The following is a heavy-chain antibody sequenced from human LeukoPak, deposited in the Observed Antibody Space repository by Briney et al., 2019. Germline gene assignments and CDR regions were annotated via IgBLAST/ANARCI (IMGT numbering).Heavy chain of an antibody. V-gene: IGHV3-33*01. Sequence: GRSLRLSCAASGFTFSSYGMHWVRHAPGKGREGVAVIWNYGSNENYADCVKCRFTISRDNSKNTLYLPMNSLRVQDTAVYYCERSTTVTLQSFDYWGQGALVTVSS. J-gene: IGHJ4*02. D-gene: IGHD4-17*01. CDR2: IWNYGSNE. CDR1: GFTFSSYG. CDR3: ERSTTVTLQSFDY.